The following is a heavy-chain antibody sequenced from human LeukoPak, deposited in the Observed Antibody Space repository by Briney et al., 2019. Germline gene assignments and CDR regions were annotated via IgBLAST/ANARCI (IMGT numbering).Heavy chain of an antibody. CDR3: AKAGIGVVGYFDY. D-gene: IGHD6-19*01. CDR2: IWYDGSKQ. Sequence: GGSLRHSCAASGLTFSSYGMHWVRQAPGKGLEWVALIWYDGSKQYYADSVQGRFTISRDDSKNTLYLQMNSLRDEDTALYYCAKAGIGVVGYFDYWGQGTLVTVSS. CDR1: GLTFSSYG. V-gene: IGHV3-33*06. J-gene: IGHJ4*02.